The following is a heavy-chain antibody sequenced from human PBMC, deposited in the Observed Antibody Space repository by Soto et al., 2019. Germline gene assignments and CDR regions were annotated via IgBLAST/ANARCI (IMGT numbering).Heavy chain of an antibody. CDR3: ARVLGCSSTSCYHDAFDI. V-gene: IGHV3-21*01. J-gene: IGHJ3*02. Sequence: EVQLVESGGGLVKPGGSLRLSCAASGFTFSSYSMNWVRQAPGKGLEWVSSISSSSSYIYYADSVKGRFTISRDNAKNSLYLQMNSLRAEDTAVYYCARVLGCSSTSCYHDAFDIWGQVTMVTVSS. CDR1: GFTFSSYS. D-gene: IGHD2-2*01. CDR2: ISSSSSYI.